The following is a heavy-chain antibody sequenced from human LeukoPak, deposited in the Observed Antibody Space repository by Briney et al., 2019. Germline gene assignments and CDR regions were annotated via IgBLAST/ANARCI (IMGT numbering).Heavy chain of an antibody. J-gene: IGHJ4*02. CDR2: IYYSGST. CDR1: GGSLSGYY. CDR3: ARQGYSAYEILDY. Sequence: SETLSLTCAVSGGSLSGYYWSWIRQPPGKGLEWIGDIYYSGSTNYNPSLRSRVTISVDTSKNQFSLKLCSVTAADTAVYYCARQGYSAYEILDYWGQGTLVTVSS. V-gene: IGHV4-59*08. D-gene: IGHD5-12*01.